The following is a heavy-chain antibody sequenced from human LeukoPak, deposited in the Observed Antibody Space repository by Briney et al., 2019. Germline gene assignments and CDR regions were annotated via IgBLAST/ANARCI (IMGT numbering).Heavy chain of an antibody. CDR1: GYTFTSYY. CDR3: ARDRRDTAMVT. J-gene: IGHJ5*02. CDR2: INPSGGST. Sequence: GASVKVSCKASGYTFTSYYMHWVRQAPGQGLEWMGIINPSGGSTSYAQKFQGRVTMTRDMSTSTVYMELSSLRSEDTAVYYCARDRRDTAMVTWGQGTLVTVSS. D-gene: IGHD5-18*01. V-gene: IGHV1-46*01.